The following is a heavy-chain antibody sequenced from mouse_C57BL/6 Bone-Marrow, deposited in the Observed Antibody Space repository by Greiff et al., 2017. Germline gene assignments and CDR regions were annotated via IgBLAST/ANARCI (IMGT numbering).Heavy chain of an antibody. Sequence: EVQGVESGGDLVKPGGSLKLSCAASGFTFSSYGMSWVRQTPDKRLEWVATISSGGSYTYYPDSVKGRFTISRDNAKNTLYLQMSSLKSEDTAMYYCARLLLRSFLDYWGQGTTLTVSS. CDR2: ISSGGSYT. CDR1: GFTFSSYG. CDR3: ARLLLRSFLDY. D-gene: IGHD1-1*01. J-gene: IGHJ2*01. V-gene: IGHV5-6*01.